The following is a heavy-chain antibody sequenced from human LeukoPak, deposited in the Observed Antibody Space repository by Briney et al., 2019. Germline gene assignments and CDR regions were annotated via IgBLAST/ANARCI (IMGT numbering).Heavy chain of an antibody. Sequence: GGSLRLSCAASGFTFSKFFMSWVRQAPGKGLEWVANIKEDGSEKYYVDSVKGRFTISRDNAKNSMYLQMNSLTAEDTAVYYCASGRYAPNWFDPWGQGTLVTVSS. D-gene: IGHD1-1*01. CDR2: IKEDGSEK. CDR1: GFTFSKFF. V-gene: IGHV3-7*05. J-gene: IGHJ5*02. CDR3: ASGRYAPNWFDP.